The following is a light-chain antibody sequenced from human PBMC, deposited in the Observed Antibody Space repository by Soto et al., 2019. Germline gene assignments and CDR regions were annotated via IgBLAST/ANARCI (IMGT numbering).Light chain of an antibody. Sequence: DMALTQSPATVSVPPGKRATLSCRARQSVSSNLAWYQHKVGQAPRLLIYGASTRVTGVPARFSGSGSSTNFSLCISYLKSEEIVIYFCYQYNERLHPLTFGGGTKIEI. CDR1: QSVSSN. V-gene: IGKV3-15*01. J-gene: IGKJ4*01. CDR2: GAS. CDR3: YQYNERLHPLT.